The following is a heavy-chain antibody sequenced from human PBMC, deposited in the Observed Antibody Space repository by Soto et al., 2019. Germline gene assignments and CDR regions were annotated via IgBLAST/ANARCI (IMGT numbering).Heavy chain of an antibody. J-gene: IGHJ4*02. CDR1: GGSISSSSYY. CDR3: ARGPYDSSGYYWPFDY. D-gene: IGHD3-22*01. CDR2: IYYSGST. V-gene: IGHV4-39*01. Sequence: SETLSLTCTVSGGSISSSSYYWGWIRQPPGKGLEWIGSIYYSGSTYYNPSLKSRVTISVDTSKNQFSLKLSSVTAADTAVYYCARGPYDSSGYYWPFDYWGQGTLVT.